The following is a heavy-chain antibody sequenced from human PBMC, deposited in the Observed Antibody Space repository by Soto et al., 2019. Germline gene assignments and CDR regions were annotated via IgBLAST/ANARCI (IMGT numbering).Heavy chain of an antibody. CDR1: GGSISSYY. CDR3: AREPERFGSSGGYYFDY. Sequence: SETLSLTCTVSGGSISSYYWSWIRQPPGKGLEWIGYIYYSGSTNYNPSLKSRVTISVDTSKNQFSLKLSSVTAADTAVYYCAREPERFGSSGGYYFDYWGQGTLVTVSS. V-gene: IGHV4-59*01. J-gene: IGHJ4*02. CDR2: IYYSGST. D-gene: IGHD6-25*01.